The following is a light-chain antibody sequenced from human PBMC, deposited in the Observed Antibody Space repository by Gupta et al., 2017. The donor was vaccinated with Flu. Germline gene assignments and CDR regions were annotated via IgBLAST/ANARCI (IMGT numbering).Light chain of an antibody. J-gene: IGLJ3*02. Sequence: QSVLTQPPSASGTPGQRVTISCSGRSSNIGSNTVNWYQQLPGTAPKLLMYNNNQRPSGVPDRFSGSKSGTSASLAISGLQSEDEADYYCAAWDDSRNGRVFGGGTKLTVL. CDR2: NNN. CDR3: AAWDDSRNGRV. CDR1: SSNIGSNT. V-gene: IGLV1-44*01.